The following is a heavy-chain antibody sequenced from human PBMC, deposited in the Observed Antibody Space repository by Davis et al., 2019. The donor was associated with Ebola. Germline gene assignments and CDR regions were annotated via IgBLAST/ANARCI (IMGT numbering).Heavy chain of an antibody. D-gene: IGHD2-2*01. J-gene: IGHJ4*02. Sequence: SETLSLTCAVSGGSITRTNWWSWVRQPPGKGLEWIGEISHSGSINYNPSLKSRVTISIDKSRNQISLNLSSVTAADTAVYYCASQAGAMEKLFDYWGQGTLVTVSS. CDR2: ISHSGSI. CDR1: GGSITRTNW. V-gene: IGHV4-4*02. CDR3: ASQAGAMEKLFDY.